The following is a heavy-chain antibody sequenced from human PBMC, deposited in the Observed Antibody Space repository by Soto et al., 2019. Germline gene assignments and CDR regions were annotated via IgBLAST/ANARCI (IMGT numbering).Heavy chain of an antibody. D-gene: IGHD5-12*01. J-gene: IGHJ3*02. CDR3: AREGVEMATIYAFDI. CDR1: GYTFTSYY. Sequence: GASVKVSCKASGYTFTSYYMHWVRQAPGQGLEWMGWINPNSGGTNYAQKFQGWVTMTRDTSISTAYMELSRLRSDDTAVYYCAREGVEMATIYAFDIWGQGTMVTVSS. V-gene: IGHV1-2*04. CDR2: INPNSGGT.